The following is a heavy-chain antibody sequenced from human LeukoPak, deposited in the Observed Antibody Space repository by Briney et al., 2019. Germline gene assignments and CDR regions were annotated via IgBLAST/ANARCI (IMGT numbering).Heavy chain of an antibody. D-gene: IGHD4-23*01. CDR2: ISYDGSNK. V-gene: IGHV3-30*19. CDR1: GFTFSSYG. J-gene: IGHJ4*02. CDR3: ARDSYGGNSAQGNKPVDY. Sequence: GSLRLSCAASGFTFSSYGMHWVRQAPGKGLEWVAVISYDGSNKYYADSVKGRVTISRDNSKNTLYLQMNSLRAEDTAVYYCARDSYGGNSAQGNKPVDYWGQGTLVTVSS.